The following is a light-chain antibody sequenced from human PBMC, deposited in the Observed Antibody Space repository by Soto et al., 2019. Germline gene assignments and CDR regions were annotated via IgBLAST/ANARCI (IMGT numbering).Light chain of an antibody. CDR3: QQYDSSPLT. J-gene: IGKJ4*01. CDR2: GAS. V-gene: IGKV3-20*01. CDR1: QSVSSSY. Sequence: EIVLTQSPGTLSLSPGERATLSCRASQSVSSSYLAWYQQKPGQAPRLLIYGASIRATGIRDRFSGSGSGTDFTLTISRLEPEDFAVYYCQQYDSSPLTFGGGTKVEIK.